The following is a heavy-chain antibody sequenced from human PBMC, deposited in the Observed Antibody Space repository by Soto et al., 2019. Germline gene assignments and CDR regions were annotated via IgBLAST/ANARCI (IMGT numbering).Heavy chain of an antibody. CDR3: GRTVAAAYYFDS. CDR1: GDSMTKYY. Sequence: SETLSLTCNVSGDSMTKYYWSWIRQPAGKGLEWIGRIYTSGSTNYNPSLKSRVTMSIDTSNNHLSLNLKSVTAADTAVDYGGRTVAAAYYFDSWGQGALVTVSS. CDR2: IYTSGST. D-gene: IGHD6-13*01. V-gene: IGHV4-4*07. J-gene: IGHJ4*02.